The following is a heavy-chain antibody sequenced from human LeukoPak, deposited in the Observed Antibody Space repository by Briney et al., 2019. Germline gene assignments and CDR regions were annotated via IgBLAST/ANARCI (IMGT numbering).Heavy chain of an antibody. CDR1: GFTFDDYA. J-gene: IGHJ4*02. Sequence: GRSLRLSCAASGFTFDDYAVHWVRQAPGKGLEWVSGISWNSGSIGYADSVKGRFTISRDNAKNSLYLQMNSLRAEDTALYYCAKDRDSSGWYYFDYWGQGTLVTVSS. CDR2: ISWNSGSI. V-gene: IGHV3-9*01. D-gene: IGHD6-19*01. CDR3: AKDRDSSGWYYFDY.